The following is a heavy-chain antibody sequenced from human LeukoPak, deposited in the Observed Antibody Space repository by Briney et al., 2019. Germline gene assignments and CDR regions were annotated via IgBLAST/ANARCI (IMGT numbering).Heavy chain of an antibody. V-gene: IGHV3-23*01. D-gene: IGHD3-9*01. Sequence: GGSLRLSCAASGFTFSSYAMSWVRQAPGKGLEWVPAISGSGGSTYYADSVKGRFIISRDNSKNTLYLQMNSLRAEDTAVYYCAKVLGYFDIPWGQGTLVTVSS. CDR2: ISGSGGST. J-gene: IGHJ4*02. CDR1: GFTFSSYA. CDR3: AKVLGYFDIP.